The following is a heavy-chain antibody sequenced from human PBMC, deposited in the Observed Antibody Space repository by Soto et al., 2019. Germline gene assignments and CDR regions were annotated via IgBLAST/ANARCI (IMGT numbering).Heavy chain of an antibody. CDR1: GGTFSSYA. V-gene: IGHV1-69*13. CDR3: ASRTNPYYYDSSGEEGGSFDY. Sequence: SVKVSCKASGGTFSSYAISWVRQAPGQGLEWMGGIIPIFGTANYAQKFQGRVTITADESTSTAYMELSSLRSEDTAVYYCASRTNPYYYDSSGEEGGSFDYWGQGTLVTVSS. J-gene: IGHJ4*02. D-gene: IGHD3-22*01. CDR2: IIPIFGTA.